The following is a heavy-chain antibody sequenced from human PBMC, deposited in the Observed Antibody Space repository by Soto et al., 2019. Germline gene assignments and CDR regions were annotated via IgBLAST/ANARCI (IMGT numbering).Heavy chain of an antibody. CDR3: ARGVAPGLTGFYGMDV. Sequence: SETLSLTCTVSGGSISGGDYYWSWIPQPPGKGLEWIGYIYYSGSTYYNPSLKSRVTISVDTSKNQFSLKLSCVTAADTAVYYCARGVAPGLTGFYGMDVWGQGTTVTSP. V-gene: IGHV4-30-4*01. CDR2: IYYSGST. J-gene: IGHJ6*02. CDR1: GGSISGGDYY. D-gene: IGHD3-9*01.